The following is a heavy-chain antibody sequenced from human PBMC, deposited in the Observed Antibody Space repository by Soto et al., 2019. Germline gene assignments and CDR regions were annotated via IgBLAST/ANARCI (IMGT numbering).Heavy chain of an antibody. CDR3: ASPLGYCSGGSCYARNDAFDI. J-gene: IGHJ3*02. Sequence: QLQLQESGPGLVKPSETLSLTCTVSGGSISSSSYYWGWIRQPPGKGLEWIGSIYYSGSTYYNPSLQGRGTISADKSKNQFSLKLSSVTAADTAVYYCASPLGYCSGGSCYARNDAFDIWGQGTMVTVSS. CDR1: GGSISSSSYY. D-gene: IGHD2-15*01. V-gene: IGHV4-39*01. CDR2: IYYSGST.